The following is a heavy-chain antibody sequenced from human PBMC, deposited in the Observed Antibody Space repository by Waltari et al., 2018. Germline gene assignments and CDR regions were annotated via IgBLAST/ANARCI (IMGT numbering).Heavy chain of an antibody. J-gene: IGHJ3*02. CDR3: AKREIGYAFDI. CDR2: VIPIFGTP. D-gene: IGHD1-26*01. V-gene: IGHV1-69*12. Sequence: VQLVQSGAEVKQPGASVKVSCQASGGTFGPYAITWVRQAPGQGLEWMGGVIPIFGTPNYAPKFQGRVTVSADPSTSTAYLEVRRLISEDTAVYYCAKREIGYAFDIWGHGTMVTVSS. CDR1: GGTFGPYA.